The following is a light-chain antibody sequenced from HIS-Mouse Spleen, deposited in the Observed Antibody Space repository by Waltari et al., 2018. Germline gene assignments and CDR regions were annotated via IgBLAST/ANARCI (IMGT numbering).Light chain of an antibody. Sequence: SYVLTQPPSVSVAPGQTARITCGGNNLGSKSVHWYQQKPGQAPVLVVYDDSDRPSGIPERFPGSNSGNTATLTIRRVEAGDEADYYCQVWDSSSDHLVFGGGTKLTVL. CDR2: DDS. CDR1: NLGSKS. V-gene: IGLV3-21*02. J-gene: IGLJ2*01. CDR3: QVWDSSSDHLV.